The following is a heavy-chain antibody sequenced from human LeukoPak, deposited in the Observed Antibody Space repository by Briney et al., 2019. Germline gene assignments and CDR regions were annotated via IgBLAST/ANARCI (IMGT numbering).Heavy chain of an antibody. CDR2: IYYSGST. J-gene: IGHJ4*02. V-gene: IGHV4-39*07. CDR3: ARRMITFGGVIVHFDY. Sequence: SETLSLTCIVSGGSISSSSDYWGWIRQPPGKGLEWIGSIYYSGSTYYNPSLKSRVTISVDTSKNQFSLKLSSVTAADTAVYYCARRMITFGGVIVHFDYWGQGTLVTVSS. CDR1: GGSISSSSDY. D-gene: IGHD3-16*02.